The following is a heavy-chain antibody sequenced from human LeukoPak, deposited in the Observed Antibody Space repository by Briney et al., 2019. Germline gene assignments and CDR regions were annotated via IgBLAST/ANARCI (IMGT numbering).Heavy chain of an antibody. CDR3: ARGHHVVVAAATWASDAFDL. V-gene: IGHV5-51*01. J-gene: IGHJ3*01. CDR1: GYNFTSHW. Sequence: EALKISCKGSGYNFTSHWIGWVRQMPGKGLEWMGIIYPGDSDSRQIPSLRGQVTISADKSINTADLQWNSLKASDTAMYYCARGHHVVVAAATWASDAFDLWGQGTMVTVSS. D-gene: IGHD2-15*01. CDR2: IYPGDSDS.